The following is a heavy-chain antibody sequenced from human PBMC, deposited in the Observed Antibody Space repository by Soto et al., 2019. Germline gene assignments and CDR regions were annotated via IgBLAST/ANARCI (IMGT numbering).Heavy chain of an antibody. Sequence: VQLVESGGGVVQPGRSLRLSCAASGFTVSSNYMSWVRQAPGKGLEWVSVIYSGGSTYYADSVKGRFTISRDNSKNTLYLQMNSLRAEDTAVYYCAMRYSSGWGNAFDIWGQGTMVTVSS. CDR2: IYSGGST. V-gene: IGHV3-66*01. D-gene: IGHD6-19*01. CDR1: GFTVSSNY. CDR3: AMRYSSGWGNAFDI. J-gene: IGHJ3*02.